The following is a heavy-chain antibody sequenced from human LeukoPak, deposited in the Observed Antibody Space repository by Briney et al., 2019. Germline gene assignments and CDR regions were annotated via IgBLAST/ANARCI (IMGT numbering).Heavy chain of an antibody. D-gene: IGHD2-2*01. Sequence: QSGGSLRLYCAASGFTFSSYAMSWVRQPTGKGLEWVSAISGSGGSTYYADSVKGRFTISRDNSKNTLYLQMNSLRAEETAVYYCAKAWPYCSSTSCYQANYYGMDVWGQGTTVTVSS. CDR2: ISGSGGST. J-gene: IGHJ6*02. V-gene: IGHV3-23*01. CDR1: GFTFSSYA. CDR3: AKAWPYCSSTSCYQANYYGMDV.